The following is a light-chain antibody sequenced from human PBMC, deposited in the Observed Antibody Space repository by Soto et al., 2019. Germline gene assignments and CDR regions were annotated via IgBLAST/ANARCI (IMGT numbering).Light chain of an antibody. CDR1: SSDVGGYNF. J-gene: IGLJ2*01. Sequence: QSALTQPRSLSGSPGQSVTISCTGTSSDVGGYNFVSWYQQHPDKAPKLMIYDVTKRPSGVPDRFSGSKSGNTASLTISGLQAGDEADYFCQSYDTGVVGLIFGAGTKLTVL. CDR2: DVT. CDR3: QSYDTGVVGLI. V-gene: IGLV2-11*01.